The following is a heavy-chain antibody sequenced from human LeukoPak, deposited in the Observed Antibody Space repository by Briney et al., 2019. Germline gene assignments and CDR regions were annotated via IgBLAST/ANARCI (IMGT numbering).Heavy chain of an antibody. D-gene: IGHD6-6*01. V-gene: IGHV4-30-2*01. CDR3: ARIRRRSSHWFDP. CDR1: GGSISSGGYS. Sequence: SETLSLTCAVSGGSISSGGYSWSWIRQPPGKGLEWIGYIYHSGSTYYNPSLKCRVTISVDRSKNQFSLKLSSVTAADTAVYYCARIRRRSSHWFDPWGQGTLVTVSS. CDR2: IYHSGST. J-gene: IGHJ5*02.